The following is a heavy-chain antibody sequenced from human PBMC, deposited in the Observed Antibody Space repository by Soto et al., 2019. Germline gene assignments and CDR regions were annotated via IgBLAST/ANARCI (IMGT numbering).Heavy chain of an antibody. CDR1: GGSFSGYY. V-gene: IGHV4-34*01. CDR2: INHSGST. CDR3: ARERVTVVTPRGWFDP. J-gene: IGHJ5*02. D-gene: IGHD2-15*01. Sequence: QVQLQQWGAGLLKPSETLSLTCAVYGGSFSGYYWSWIRQPPGKGLEWIGEINHSGSTNYNPSLKSRVTISVDTSKHQFSRKLSSVTAADTAVYYCARERVTVVTPRGWFDPWGQGTLVTVSS.